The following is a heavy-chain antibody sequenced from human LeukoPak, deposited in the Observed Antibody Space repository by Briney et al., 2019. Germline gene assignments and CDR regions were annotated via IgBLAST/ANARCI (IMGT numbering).Heavy chain of an antibody. CDR3: ARDHSRARGV. V-gene: IGHV3-30*03. CDR1: GITFSSYG. CDR2: ISYDGSNK. Sequence: PGGSLRLSCAASGITFSSYGMHWVRQAPGKGLEWVAVISYDGSNKYYADSVKGRFTISRDNSKNTLYLQMNSLRAEDTAVYYCARDHSRARGVWGKGTTVTISS. J-gene: IGHJ6*04. D-gene: IGHD6-13*01.